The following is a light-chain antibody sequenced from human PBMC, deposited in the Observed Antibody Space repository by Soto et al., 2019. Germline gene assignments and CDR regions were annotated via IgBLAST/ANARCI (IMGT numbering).Light chain of an antibody. CDR3: QHYDNWPPWT. CDR1: QSVGTN. V-gene: IGKV3-15*01. J-gene: IGKJ1*01. Sequence: DIVMTQSPVTLSLSRGQRATLSCRASQSVGTNLAWYQQKLGQPPRLLIYGASTRATGIPPRFSGSGSGTEFTLTINSLQSEDFAVYYCQHYDNWPPWTFGQGTKVDI. CDR2: GAS.